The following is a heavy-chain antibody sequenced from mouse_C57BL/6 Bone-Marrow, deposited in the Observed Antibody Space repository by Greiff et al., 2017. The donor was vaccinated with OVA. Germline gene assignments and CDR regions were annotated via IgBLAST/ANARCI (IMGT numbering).Heavy chain of an antibody. CDR3: ARDYSGSSYEDYFDY. D-gene: IGHD1-1*01. CDR1: GYTFTSYW. V-gene: IGHV1-52*01. Sequence: QVQLQQPGAELVRPGSSVKLSCKASGYTFTSYWMHWVKQRPIQGLEWIGNIDPSDSETHYNQKFKDKATLTVDKSSSTAYMQLSSLTSENSAVYYCARDYSGSSYEDYFDYWGQGTTLTVSS. J-gene: IGHJ2*01. CDR2: IDPSDSET.